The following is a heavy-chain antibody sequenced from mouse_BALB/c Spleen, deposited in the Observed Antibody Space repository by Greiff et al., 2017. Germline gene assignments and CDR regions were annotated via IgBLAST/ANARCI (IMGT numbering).Heavy chain of an antibody. CDR3: ARPYYGSSYSFDY. CDR2: IDTSDSYT. D-gene: IGHD1-1*01. V-gene: IGHV1-69*01. J-gene: IGHJ2*01. Sequence: VQLHQPGAELVMPGASVKMSCKASGYTFTDYWMHWVKQRPGQGLEWIGAIDTSDSYTSYNQKFKGKATLTVDESSSTAYMQLSRLTSEDSAVYFCARPYYGSSYSFDYWGQGTTLTVSS. CDR1: GYTFTDYW.